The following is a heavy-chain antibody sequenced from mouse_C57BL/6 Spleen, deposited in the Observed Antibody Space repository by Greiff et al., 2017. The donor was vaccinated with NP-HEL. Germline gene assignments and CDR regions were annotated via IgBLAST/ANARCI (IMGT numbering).Heavy chain of an antibody. CDR1: GYAFSSSW. J-gene: IGHJ4*01. Sequence: QVQLQQSGPELVKPGASVKISCKASGYAFSSSWMNWVKQRPGKGLEWIGRLYPGDGDTNYNGKFKGKATLTADKSSSTAYMQLSSLTSEDSAVYFCARLAYYAMDYWGQGTSVTVSS. CDR2: LYPGDGDT. V-gene: IGHV1-82*01. CDR3: ARLAYYAMDY.